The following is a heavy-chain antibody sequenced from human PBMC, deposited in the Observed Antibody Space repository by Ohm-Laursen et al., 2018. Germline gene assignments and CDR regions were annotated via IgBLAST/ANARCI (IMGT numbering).Heavy chain of an antibody. J-gene: IGHJ4*02. CDR3: ARAYYDSSGPDDY. D-gene: IGHD3-22*01. CDR1: GFTFSSYS. CDR2: ISSSSSYI. Sequence: SLRLSCAAFGFTFSSYSMNWVRQAPGKGLEWVSSISSSSSYIYYADSVKGRFTISRDNAKNSLYLQMNSLRAEDTAVYYCARAYYDSSGPDDYWGQGTLVTVSS. V-gene: IGHV3-21*01.